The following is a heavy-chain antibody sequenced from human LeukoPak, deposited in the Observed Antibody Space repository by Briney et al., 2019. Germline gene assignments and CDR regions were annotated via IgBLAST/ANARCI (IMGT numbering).Heavy chain of an antibody. V-gene: IGHV4-4*01. J-gene: IGHJ4*02. CDR2: IYYSGST. CDR1: GFTFRNYW. Sequence: GSLRLSCAASGFTFRNYWMSWVRQPPGKGLEWIANIYYSGSTYYNPSLKSRVTITLDTSKNQFSLNLTSVTAADTAMYFCAREEMPGKFDYWGQGVLVTVSS. CDR3: AREEMPGKFDY. D-gene: IGHD1-26*01.